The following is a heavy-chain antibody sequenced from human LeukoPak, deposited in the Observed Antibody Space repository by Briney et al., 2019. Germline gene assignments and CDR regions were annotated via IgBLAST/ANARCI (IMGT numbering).Heavy chain of an antibody. J-gene: IGHJ4*02. Sequence: ASVKVSCKASGYTFTGYYMHWVRQAPGQGLEWMGRINPNSGGTNYAQKFQGRVTMTRDTSISTTYMELSRLRSDDTAVYYCARLPESGAFDYWGQGTLVTVSS. V-gene: IGHV1-2*06. CDR2: INPNSGGT. D-gene: IGHD3-10*01. CDR1: GYTFTGYY. CDR3: ARLPESGAFDY.